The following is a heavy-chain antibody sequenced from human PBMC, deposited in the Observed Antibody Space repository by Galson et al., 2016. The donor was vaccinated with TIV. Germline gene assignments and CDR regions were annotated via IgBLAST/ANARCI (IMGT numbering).Heavy chain of an antibody. D-gene: IGHD5-24*01. J-gene: IGHJ6*02. CDR3: ARRTDGHLYDHYGMDV. CDR2: IIPMFGTA. CDR1: GYTFRDYS. Sequence: SVKASCKASGYTFRDYSISWVRQAPGQGLEWMGGIIPMFGTANYAEKFQGRVTITADESTNTVHMELNSLTLEDTAVYYCARRTDGHLYDHYGMDVWGQGTTVTVSS. V-gene: IGHV1-69*13.